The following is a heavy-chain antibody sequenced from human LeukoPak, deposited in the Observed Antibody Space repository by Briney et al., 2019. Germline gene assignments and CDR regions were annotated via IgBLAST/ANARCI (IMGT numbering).Heavy chain of an antibody. D-gene: IGHD3-16*02. CDR3: ARDSRSEWSPSLGELSLFDY. CDR2: IYYSVCP. CDR1: GGSLSGGGYY. Sequence: SQTLSLTCTVSGGSLSGGGYYWSGVREHPEEGLWWGGCIYYSVCPYYTPSLHRLVTISVDTSKNQFSLKLSSVPAADTAVYYCARDSRSEWSPSLGELSLFDYWGQGTLVTVSS. V-gene: IGHV4-31*01. J-gene: IGHJ4*02.